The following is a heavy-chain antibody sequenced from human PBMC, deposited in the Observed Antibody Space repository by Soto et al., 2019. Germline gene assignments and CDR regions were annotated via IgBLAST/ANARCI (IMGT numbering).Heavy chain of an antibody. CDR1: GFNFPTYA. J-gene: IGHJ4*02. D-gene: IGHD4-17*01. CDR2: IHMTHNVI. CDR3: VSDPAGDLDFDY. V-gene: IGHV3-48*01. Sequence: EVQLVESGGELVQPGGSLRLSCAASGFNFPTYAMNWVRQAPGKGLEWLSFIHMTHNVIFYADSVRGRFTISRDNAKDSLYLQMNSLRVEAPAVYYCVSDPAGDLDFDYWGQGTLVTVSS.